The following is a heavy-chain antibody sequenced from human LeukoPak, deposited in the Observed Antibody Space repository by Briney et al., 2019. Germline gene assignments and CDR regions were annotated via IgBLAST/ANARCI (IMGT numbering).Heavy chain of an antibody. CDR1: GFTFSSYS. CDR3: ARKRYFDL. Sequence: GSLRLSCAASGFTFSSYSMNWVRQPPGKGLEWIGEINHSGSTNYNPSLKSRVTISVDTSKNQFSLKLSSVTAADTAVYYCARKRYFDLWGRGTLVTVSS. V-gene: IGHV4-34*01. J-gene: IGHJ2*01. CDR2: INHSGST.